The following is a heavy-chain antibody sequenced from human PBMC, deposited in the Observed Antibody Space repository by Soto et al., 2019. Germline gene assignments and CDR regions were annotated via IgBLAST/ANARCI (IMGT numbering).Heavy chain of an antibody. V-gene: IGHV5-51*01. Sequence: GGSLRLSCKGSGYSFTSYWIGWVRQMPGKGLEWMGIIYPGDSDTRYSPSFQGQVTISADKSISTAYLQWSSLKASDTAMYYCARQREGDDFWSGYLNGDYYYGMDVWGQGTTVTVSS. D-gene: IGHD3-3*01. CDR3: ARQREGDDFWSGYLNGDYYYGMDV. J-gene: IGHJ6*02. CDR2: IYPGDSDT. CDR1: GYSFTSYW.